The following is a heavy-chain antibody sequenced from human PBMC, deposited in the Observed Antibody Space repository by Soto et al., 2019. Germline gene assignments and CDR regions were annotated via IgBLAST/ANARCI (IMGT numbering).Heavy chain of an antibody. V-gene: IGHV4-59*08. CDR2: IYYSGST. CDR3: ASYYYGSGSYAPYYYYHMAV. Sequence: PSETLSLTCTVSGGSISSYYWSWIRQPPGKGLEWIGYIYYSGSTNYNPSLKSRVTISVDTSKNQFSLKLSSVTAADTAVYYCASYYYGSGSYAPYYYYHMAVWGKGTTVTVSS. D-gene: IGHD3-10*01. J-gene: IGHJ6*03. CDR1: GGSISSYY.